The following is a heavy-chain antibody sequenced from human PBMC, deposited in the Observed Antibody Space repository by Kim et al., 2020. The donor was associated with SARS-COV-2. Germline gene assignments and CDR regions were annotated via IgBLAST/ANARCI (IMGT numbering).Heavy chain of an antibody. CDR3: ERVGPRGDGSGGSCLYYYGMDV. Sequence: GGSLRLSCAASGFTFSSYGMHWVRQAPGKGLEWVAVIWYDGSNKYSADSVKGRITISRDNSKNTLYPQMNSLRAEDTAVYYCERVGPRGDGSGGSCLYYYGMDVWGQGTTVTVSS. V-gene: IGHV3-33*01. CDR2: IWYDGSNK. D-gene: IGHD2-15*01. CDR1: GFTFSSYG. J-gene: IGHJ6*02.